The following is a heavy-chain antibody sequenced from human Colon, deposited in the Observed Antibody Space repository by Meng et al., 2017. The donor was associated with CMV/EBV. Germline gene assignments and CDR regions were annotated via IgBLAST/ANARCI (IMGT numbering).Heavy chain of an antibody. Sequence: GESLKISCAASGFTFSSYWMHWVRQAPGKGLVWVSRINSDGSSSSFADSVKGRFTSSRDNAKNTLYLQMNSLRAEDTAVYYCARDFYCSSTSCSVSYGMDVWGQGTTVTVSS. CDR2: INSDGSSS. J-gene: IGHJ6*02. CDR3: ARDFYCSSTSCSVSYGMDV. CDR1: GFTFSSYW. D-gene: IGHD2-2*01. V-gene: IGHV3-74*01.